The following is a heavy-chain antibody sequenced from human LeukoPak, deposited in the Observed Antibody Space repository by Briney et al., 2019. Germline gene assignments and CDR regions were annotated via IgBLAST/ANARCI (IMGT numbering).Heavy chain of an antibody. Sequence: GGSLRRSCAASGVTFSNAWMSWVRQAPGKGLEWVGRIKSKTDGGTTDYAAPVKGRFTISRDDSKNTLYLQMNSPKTEDTAVYYCTTLLSTVTTYLYYYYYMDVWGKGTTVTISS. V-gene: IGHV3-15*01. J-gene: IGHJ6*03. D-gene: IGHD4-17*01. CDR3: TTLLSTVTTYLYYYYYMDV. CDR2: IKSKTDGGTT. CDR1: GVTFSNAW.